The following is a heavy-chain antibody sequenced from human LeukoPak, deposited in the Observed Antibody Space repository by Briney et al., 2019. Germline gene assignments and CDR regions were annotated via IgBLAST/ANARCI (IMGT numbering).Heavy chain of an antibody. J-gene: IGHJ4*02. CDR1: GGSISNSNTYY. V-gene: IGHV4-39*02. CDR3: AREAYCSGGSCYSGYFDS. CDR2: IYYTGTT. D-gene: IGHD2-15*01. Sequence: SETLSLTCTVSGGSISNSNTYYWAWIRQPPGKGLDWIGSIYYTGTTYYSPSLKSRVTISVDTSKNHFSLTLSSVTAADAAVYYCAREAYCSGGSCYSGYFDSWGQGTLVTVSS.